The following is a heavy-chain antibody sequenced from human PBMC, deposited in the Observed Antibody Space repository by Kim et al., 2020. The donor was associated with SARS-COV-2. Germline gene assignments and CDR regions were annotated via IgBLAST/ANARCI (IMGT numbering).Heavy chain of an antibody. D-gene: IGHD6-19*01. J-gene: IGHJ4*02. CDR3: AEHSSGWLGY. CDR1: GGSISSSSYY. V-gene: IGHV4-39*01. CDR2: IYYSGST. Sequence: SETLSLTCTVSGGSISSSSYYWGWIRQPPGKGLEWIGSIYYSGSTYYNPSLKSRVTISVDTSKNQFSLKLSSVTAADTAVYYCAEHSSGWLGYWGQGTLVTVSS.